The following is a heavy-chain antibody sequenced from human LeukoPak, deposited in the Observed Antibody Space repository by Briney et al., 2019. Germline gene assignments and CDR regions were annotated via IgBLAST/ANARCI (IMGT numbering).Heavy chain of an antibody. Sequence: PGGSLRLSCAASGFTFDDYAMHWVRQAPGKGLEWVSLISGDGGSTYYADSVKGRFTISRDNSKNSLYLQMNSLRTEDTALYYCAKNLDYNWYYYYMDVWGKGTTVTVSS. CDR2: ISGDGGST. CDR3: AKNLDYNWYYYYMDV. V-gene: IGHV3-43*02. J-gene: IGHJ6*03. D-gene: IGHD1-20*01. CDR1: GFTFDDYA.